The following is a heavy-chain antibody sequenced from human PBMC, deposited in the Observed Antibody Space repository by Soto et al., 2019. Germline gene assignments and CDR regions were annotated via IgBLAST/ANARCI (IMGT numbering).Heavy chain of an antibody. D-gene: IGHD5-12*01. V-gene: IGHV1-46*01. Sequence: ASVKVSCKASGYSFTSYLMHWVRQAPGQGLDWMGLINPSDGSTTYSQKVQGRITMTRDTSTSTVYMELSSLGSEDTALYFCAFSGYDSDFSRYFDHWGQGTPVTVSS. J-gene: IGHJ4*02. CDR2: INPSDGST. CDR1: GYSFTSYL. CDR3: AFSGYDSDFSRYFDH.